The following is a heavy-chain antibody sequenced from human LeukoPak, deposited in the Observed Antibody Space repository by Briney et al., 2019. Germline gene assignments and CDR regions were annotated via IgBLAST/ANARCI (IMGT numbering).Heavy chain of an antibody. CDR2: IRYDGSNK. J-gene: IGHJ4*02. Sequence: GGSLRLSCAASGFTFSSYGMHWVRQAPDKGLEWVAFIRYDGSNKYYADSVKGRFTISRDNSKNTLYLLMNSLRAEDTAVYYCARDTKGYSYGYDYWGQGTLVTVSS. D-gene: IGHD5-18*01. CDR3: ARDTKGYSYGYDY. CDR1: GFTFSSYG. V-gene: IGHV3-30*02.